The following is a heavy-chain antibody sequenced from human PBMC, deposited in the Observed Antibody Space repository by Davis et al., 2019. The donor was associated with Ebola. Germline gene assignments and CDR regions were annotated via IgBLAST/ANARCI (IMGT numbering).Heavy chain of an antibody. CDR3: ARELGLHYDFWSGYYIRVGGGWFDP. D-gene: IGHD3-3*01. V-gene: IGHV4-30-4*01. Sequence: PSETLSLTCTVSGGSISSGDYYWSWIRQPPGKGLEWIGYIYYSGSTYYNPSLKSRVTISVDTSKNQFSLKLSSVTAADTAVYYCARELGLHYDFWSGYYIRVGGGWFDPWGQGTLVTVSS. J-gene: IGHJ5*02. CDR1: GGSISSGDYY. CDR2: IYYSGST.